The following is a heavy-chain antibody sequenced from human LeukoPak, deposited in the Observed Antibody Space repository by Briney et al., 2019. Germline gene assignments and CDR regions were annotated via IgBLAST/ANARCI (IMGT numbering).Heavy chain of an antibody. CDR1: GGSISSYY. V-gene: IGHV4-59*01. D-gene: IGHD3-16*01. Sequence: SETLSLTCSVSGGSISSYYWSWIRQPPGKGLAWVGYIYYSGNTNYNPSLKSRVTISKDTSKNQLSLKLSSVTAADTVVYYCARGDPTFLFWYFDLWGRGTLVTVSS. J-gene: IGHJ2*01. CDR2: IYYSGNT. CDR3: ARGDPTFLFWYFDL.